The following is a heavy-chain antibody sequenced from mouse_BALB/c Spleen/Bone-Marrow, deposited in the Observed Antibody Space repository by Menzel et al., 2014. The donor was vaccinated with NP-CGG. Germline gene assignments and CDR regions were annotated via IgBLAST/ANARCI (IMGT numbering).Heavy chain of an antibody. CDR3: ARGGYGNVYYAMDY. D-gene: IGHD2-10*02. J-gene: IGHJ4*01. Sequence: VQLQQPGPELVKPGASVKMSCKASGYTFTSYVMHWVKQKPGQGLEWIGYINPYNDGTKYNEKFKGKATLTSDKSSSTAYMELSSLTSEDSAVYYCARGGYGNVYYAMDYRGQGTPVTVSS. CDR1: GYTFTSYV. V-gene: IGHV1-14*01. CDR2: INPYNDGT.